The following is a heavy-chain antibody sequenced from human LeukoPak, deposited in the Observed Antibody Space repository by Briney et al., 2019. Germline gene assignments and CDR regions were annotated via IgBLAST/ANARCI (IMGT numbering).Heavy chain of an antibody. D-gene: IGHD2/OR15-2a*01. CDR2: IYYSGSA. Sequence: SETLSLTCTVSGGSISSSSYYWGWIRQPPGKGLEWIGYIYYSGSANYNPSLRSRVTISLDTSKTRFSLKMTSVTSADTAVYYCARGTLLADYWGQGTLVTVSS. J-gene: IGHJ4*02. CDR1: GGSISSSSYY. V-gene: IGHV4-61*05. CDR3: ARGTLLADY.